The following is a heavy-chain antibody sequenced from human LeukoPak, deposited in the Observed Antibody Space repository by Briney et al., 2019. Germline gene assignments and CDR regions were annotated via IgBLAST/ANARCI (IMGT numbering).Heavy chain of an antibody. V-gene: IGHV4-59*01. CDR2: IYYSGST. CDR3: ARSPYDFWSGSPSYFDY. CDR1: GGSISSYY. Sequence: SETLSLTCTVSGGSISSYYWSWIRQPPGKGLEWIGYIYYSGSTNYNPSLKSRVTISVDTSKNQFSLKLSSVTAADTAVYYCARSPYDFWSGSPSYFDYWGQGTLVTVSS. D-gene: IGHD3-3*01. J-gene: IGHJ4*02.